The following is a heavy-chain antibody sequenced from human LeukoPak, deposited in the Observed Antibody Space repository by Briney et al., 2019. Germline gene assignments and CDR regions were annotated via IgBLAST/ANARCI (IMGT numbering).Heavy chain of an antibody. V-gene: IGHV3-73*01. D-gene: IGHD5-18*01. Sequence: GGSLKVSCSASGFTFSASAMHWVRQASGKGLEWVGRIRSKTNSYATEYAASVKGRFTISRDDSKNTAYLQMDSLRTEDTAVYYCTSTWIQLWYDYWGRGTLVTVSS. J-gene: IGHJ4*02. CDR2: IRSKTNSYAT. CDR1: GFTFSASA. CDR3: TSTWIQLWYDY.